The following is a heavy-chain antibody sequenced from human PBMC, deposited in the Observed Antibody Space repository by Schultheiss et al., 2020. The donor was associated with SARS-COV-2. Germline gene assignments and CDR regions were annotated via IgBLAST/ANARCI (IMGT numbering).Heavy chain of an antibody. V-gene: IGHV4-34*01. D-gene: IGHD2-15*01. CDR3: ARSPDISGGEFGY. CDR2: VSHSGGT. J-gene: IGHJ4*02. CDR1: GESFNGFS. Sequence: SETLSLTCAVYGESFNGFSWTWIRQSPGKGLEWIGQVSHSGGTHYSPSLKRRVTISVDTSKNQFSVTVNSVTAADTAVYYCARSPDISGGEFGYWGQGTLVTVSS.